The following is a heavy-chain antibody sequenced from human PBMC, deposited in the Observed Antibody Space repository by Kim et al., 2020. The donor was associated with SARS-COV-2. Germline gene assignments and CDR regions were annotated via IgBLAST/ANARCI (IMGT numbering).Heavy chain of an antibody. J-gene: IGHJ5*02. CDR2: INPNSGGT. CDR1: GYTFTDFY. Sequence: ASVKVSCKASGYTFTDFYVHWVRQAPGQGLEWMGRINPNSGGTNYSQKFQGRVTMTRDTSINTAYMELSRLRSDDTAVYFCARWGRPTGTTGVGYGWPWGQGSLVTVPS. D-gene: IGHD1-1*01. V-gene: IGHV1-2*06. CDR3: ARWGRPTGTTGVGYGWP.